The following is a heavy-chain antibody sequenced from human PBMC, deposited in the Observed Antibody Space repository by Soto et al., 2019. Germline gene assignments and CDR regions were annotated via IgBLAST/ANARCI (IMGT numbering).Heavy chain of an antibody. CDR1: GYSFTSYW. D-gene: IGHD6-19*01. J-gene: IGHJ6*02. Sequence: LKISCKGSGYSFTSYWIGWVRQMPGKGLEWMGITYPGDSDTRYSPSFQGQVTISADKSISTAYLQWSSLKASDTAMYYCARHGQDSSGWFYGMDVWGQGTTVTVSS. CDR2: TYPGDSDT. CDR3: ARHGQDSSGWFYGMDV. V-gene: IGHV5-51*01.